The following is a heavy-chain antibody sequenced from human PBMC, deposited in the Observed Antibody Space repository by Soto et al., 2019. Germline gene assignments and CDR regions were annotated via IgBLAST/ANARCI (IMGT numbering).Heavy chain of an antibody. V-gene: IGHV4-59*01. Sequence: PSETLSLTCTVSGGSISSYYWSWIRQPPGKGLEWIGYIYYSGSTNYNPSLKSRVTISVDTSKNQFSLKLSSVTAADTAVYYCARDMITFGGVTKRYYYGMDAWGQGTTVTVSS. CDR2: IYYSGST. D-gene: IGHD3-16*01. CDR1: GGSISSYY. CDR3: ARDMITFGGVTKRYYYGMDA. J-gene: IGHJ6*02.